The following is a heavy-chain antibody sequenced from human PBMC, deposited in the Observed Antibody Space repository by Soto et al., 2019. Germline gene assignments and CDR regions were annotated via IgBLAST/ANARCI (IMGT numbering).Heavy chain of an antibody. V-gene: IGHV3-23*01. Sequence: AGGSLRLSCAASGFTFSSYAMNWVRQAPGKGLEWVSVISGSDSSTNYADSVKGRFTISRDNSKNTLYVQMNGLRAEDTAVYYCAKAISGYNAPLDRWGQGTRVTVSS. D-gene: IGHD5-12*01. CDR1: GFTFSSYA. CDR3: AKAISGYNAPLDR. J-gene: IGHJ5*02. CDR2: ISGSDSST.